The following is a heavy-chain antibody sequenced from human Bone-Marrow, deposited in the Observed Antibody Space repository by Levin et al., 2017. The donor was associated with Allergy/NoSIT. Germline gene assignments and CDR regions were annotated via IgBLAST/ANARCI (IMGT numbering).Heavy chain of an antibody. Sequence: GESLKISCAASGFTFSTYAMTWVRQVPGKGLEWVSSISDSGDSTYYAESVKGRFTISRDNSQSMLLLQLSSLRAEDTAVYYCVKGGWGSTFTYWGHGTLVTVSS. CDR2: ISDSGDST. CDR3: VKGGWGSTFTY. CDR1: GFTFSTYA. J-gene: IGHJ4*01. D-gene: IGHD3-16*01. V-gene: IGHV3-23*01.